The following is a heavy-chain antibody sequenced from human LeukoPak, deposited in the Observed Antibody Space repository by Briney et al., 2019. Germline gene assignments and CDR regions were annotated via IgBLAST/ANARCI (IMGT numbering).Heavy chain of an antibody. D-gene: IGHD4-17*01. V-gene: IGHV4-59*01. Sequence: SETLSLTCTVSGGSISSYYWSWIRQPPGKGLEWIGYIYYSGSTNYNPSLKSRVTISVDTSKNQFSLKLSSVTAADTAVYYCARGALTVTRDAFDIWGQGTMVTVSS. CDR3: ARGALTVTRDAFDI. J-gene: IGHJ3*02. CDR1: GGSISSYY. CDR2: IYYSGST.